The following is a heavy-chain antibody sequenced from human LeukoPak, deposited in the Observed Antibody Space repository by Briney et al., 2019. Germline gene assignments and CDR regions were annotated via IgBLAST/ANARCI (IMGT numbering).Heavy chain of an antibody. CDR3: ARHVRGELRRPQNNWFDP. Sequence: PSETLSLTCGVYGGSFRGYYWSWIRQPPGKGLEWIGYIYYSGSTNYNPSLKSRVTISVDTSKNQFSLKLSSVTAADTAVYYCARHVRGELRRPQNNWFDPWGQGTLVTVSS. D-gene: IGHD1-7*01. J-gene: IGHJ5*02. V-gene: IGHV4-59*08. CDR2: IYYSGST. CDR1: GGSFRGYY.